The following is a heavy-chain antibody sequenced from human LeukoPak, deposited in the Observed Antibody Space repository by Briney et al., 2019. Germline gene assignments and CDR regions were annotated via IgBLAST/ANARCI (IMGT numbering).Heavy chain of an antibody. D-gene: IGHD3-10*01. Sequence: SQTLGLSSAISGDSVSSSSATWHWSRQSPSRGLEWLGRTYYRSKWYNDYAVSVNGRIIINPDTSKNQLSLQLNSATPEDTAMYYCAVSRVRGCFEMWAQGQVVTVSS. CDR2: TYYRSKWYN. V-gene: IGHV6-1*01. CDR3: AVSRVRGCFEM. CDR1: GDSVSSSSAT. J-gene: IGHJ3*02.